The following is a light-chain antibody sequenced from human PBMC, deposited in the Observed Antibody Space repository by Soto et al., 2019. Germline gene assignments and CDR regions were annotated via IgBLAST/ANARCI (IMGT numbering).Light chain of an antibody. CDR3: QQYDASPIT. CDR2: GVS. J-gene: IGKJ5*01. CDR1: QSVNSR. Sequence: EIVMTQSPATLSVSPGERATLSCRASQSVNSRLAWYQHKPGQAPRLLISGVSKRAAGIPDRFSASGSDTDFTLTISRVEPEDFALYFCQQYDASPITFGRGTRLEIK. V-gene: IGKV3-20*01.